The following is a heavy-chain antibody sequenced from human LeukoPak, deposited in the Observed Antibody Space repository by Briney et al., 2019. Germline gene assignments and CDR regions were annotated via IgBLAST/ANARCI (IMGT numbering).Heavy chain of an antibody. V-gene: IGHV3-73*01. D-gene: IGHD6-13*01. CDR2: IRSKANSYAT. Sequence: GSLRLSCAASGFTFSGSAMHWVRQASGKGLEWVGRIRSKANSYATAYAASVKGRFTISRDDSKNTAYLQMNSLKTEDTAVYYCTRPGIAAAGDYWGQGTLVTVSS. J-gene: IGHJ4*02. CDR3: TRPGIAAAGDY. CDR1: GFTFSGSA.